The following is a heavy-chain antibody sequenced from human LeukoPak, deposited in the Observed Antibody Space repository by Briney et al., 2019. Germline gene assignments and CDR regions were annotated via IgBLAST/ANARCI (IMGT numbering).Heavy chain of an antibody. Sequence: GGSLRLSCAASGFTFTNYVMSWVRQAPGKGLEWVSSILGSGTITYYADSVKGRFTISRDNSKNTLYLQMNSLRAEDTAVYYCAKDQKYSYWGQGTLVTVSS. CDR3: AKDQKYSY. V-gene: IGHV3-23*01. CDR2: ILGSGTIT. CDR1: GFTFTNYV. J-gene: IGHJ4*02. D-gene: IGHD6-6*01.